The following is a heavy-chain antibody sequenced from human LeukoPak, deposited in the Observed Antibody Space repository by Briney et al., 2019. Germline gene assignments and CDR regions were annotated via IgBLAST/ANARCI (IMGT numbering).Heavy chain of an antibody. CDR3: AKGTYYYDSSGYYAGRRQYYFDY. Sequence: GGSLRLSCAASGFTFSSYGMSWVRQAPGKGLEWVSAISGSGGSTYYADSVKGRFTISRDNSKNTLYLQMNSLRAEDTAVYYCAKGTYYYDSSGYYAGRRQYYFDYWGQGTLVTVSS. V-gene: IGHV3-23*01. CDR2: ISGSGGST. J-gene: IGHJ4*02. CDR1: GFTFSSYG. D-gene: IGHD3-22*01.